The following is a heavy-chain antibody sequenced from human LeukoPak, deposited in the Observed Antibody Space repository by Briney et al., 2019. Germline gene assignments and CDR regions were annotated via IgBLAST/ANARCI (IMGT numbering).Heavy chain of an antibody. V-gene: IGHV3-33*08. CDR3: ARVSTDCTNGVCYAGVDY. D-gene: IGHD2-8*01. CDR1: GFTFSSYS. Sequence: GGSLRLSCAASGFTFSSYSMNWVRQAPGKGLEWVAVIWYDGSNKYYADSVKGRFTISRDNSKNTLYLQMNSLRAEDTAVYYCARVSTDCTNGVCYAGVDYWGQGTLVTVSS. J-gene: IGHJ4*02. CDR2: IWYDGSNK.